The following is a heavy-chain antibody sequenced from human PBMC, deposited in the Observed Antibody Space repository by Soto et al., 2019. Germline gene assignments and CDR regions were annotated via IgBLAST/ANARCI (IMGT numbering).Heavy chain of an antibody. J-gene: IGHJ5*02. D-gene: IGHD3-10*01. Sequence: SETLSLTCTVSGFSISSYYWSWIRQPPGKGLEWIGYIYYSGSTNYNPSLKSRVTISVDTSKNQFSLKLSSVTAADTAVYYCARGGLLWFGGLSRPNHNWFDPWGQGTLVTVSS. CDR1: GFSISSYY. CDR2: IYYSGST. V-gene: IGHV4-59*01. CDR3: ARGGLLWFGGLSRPNHNWFDP.